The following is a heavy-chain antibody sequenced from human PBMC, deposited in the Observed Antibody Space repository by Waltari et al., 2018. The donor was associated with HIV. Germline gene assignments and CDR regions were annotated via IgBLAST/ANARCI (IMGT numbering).Heavy chain of an antibody. CDR1: GYTFSAYH. V-gene: IGHV1-2*02. CDR2: INDNSGGT. CDR3: VRVIRGSPLDY. Sequence: QVQLLQSSAEMKKPGASVRISCKASGYTFSAYHIHWVRQAPGQGLEWMTWINDNSGGTHILQKFRGRVTVTRDTAATTVYLDLSGLTFADTATYCCVRVIRGSPLDYWGPGTPVIVSS. J-gene: IGHJ4*02. D-gene: IGHD6-19*01.